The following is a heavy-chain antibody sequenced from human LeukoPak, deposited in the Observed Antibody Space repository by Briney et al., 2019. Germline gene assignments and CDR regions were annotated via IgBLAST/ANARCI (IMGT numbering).Heavy chain of an antibody. D-gene: IGHD2-21*01. J-gene: IGHJ5*02. CDR2: IIPIFGTA. Sequence: SVKVSCKASGGTFSSYAISWVRQAPGQGLEWMGGIIPIFGTANYAQKFQGRVTMTEDTSTDTAYMELSSLRSEDTAVYYCATGSPYCGGDCHNWFDPWGQGTLVTVSS. CDR1: GGTFSSYA. CDR3: ATGSPYCGGDCHNWFDP. V-gene: IGHV1-69*06.